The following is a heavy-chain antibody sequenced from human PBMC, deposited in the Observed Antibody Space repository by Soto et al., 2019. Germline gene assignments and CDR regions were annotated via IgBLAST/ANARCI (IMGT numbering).Heavy chain of an antibody. V-gene: IGHV4-30-4*01. CDR2: IYSTGSS. D-gene: IGHD4-17*01. Sequence: SETLSLTCTVSGGSISSGNYYWSWIRQSPGKGLEWIGYIYSTGSSYYNPSLRSRVSMSVDTSKNQFSWNLSAVTSADTAVDYCPKTFPVTTAWYFDLGGRGPLVTVSS. CDR3: PKTFPVTTAWYFDL. CDR1: GGSISSGNYY. J-gene: IGHJ2*01.